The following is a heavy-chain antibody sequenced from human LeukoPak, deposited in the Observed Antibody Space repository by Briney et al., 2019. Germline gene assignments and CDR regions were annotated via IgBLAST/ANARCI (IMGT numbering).Heavy chain of an antibody. CDR3: ARDRARYYDSSARGSYYYYMDV. CDR1: GYTFTSYY. D-gene: IGHD3-22*01. V-gene: IGHV1-46*01. Sequence: ASVKVSCKASGYTFTSYYMHWVRQAPGQGLEWMGIINPSGGSTSYAQKFQGRVTMTRDMSTSTVYMELSSLRSDDTAVYYCARDRARYYDSSARGSYYYYMDVWGKGTTVTVSS. J-gene: IGHJ6*03. CDR2: INPSGGST.